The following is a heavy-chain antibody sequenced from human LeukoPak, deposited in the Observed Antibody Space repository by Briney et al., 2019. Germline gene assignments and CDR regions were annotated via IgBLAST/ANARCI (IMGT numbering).Heavy chain of an antibody. Sequence: SETLSLTCTVSGGSISSYYWSWIRQPPGRGLEWIGYIYYSGSTNYNPSLKSRVTISVDTSKNQFSLKLSSVTAADTAVYYCATGNAVVPAAIRRGYYYYYYMDVWGKGTTVTVSS. D-gene: IGHD2-2*02. V-gene: IGHV4-59*01. CDR1: GGSISSYY. CDR3: ATGNAVVPAAIRRGYYYYYYMDV. CDR2: IYYSGST. J-gene: IGHJ6*03.